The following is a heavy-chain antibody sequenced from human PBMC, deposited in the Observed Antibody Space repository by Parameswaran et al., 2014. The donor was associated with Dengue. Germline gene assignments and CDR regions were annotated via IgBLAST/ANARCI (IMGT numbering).Heavy chain of an antibody. CDR2: INSDGTST. Sequence: WIRQPPGKGLVWVSRINSDGTSTSYADSVKGRFTISRGNAKNTLYLQTNSLRAEDTAVYYCARVHSILWFGSHYYYMDVWGKGTTVTVSS. CDR3: ARVHSILWFGSHYYYMDV. V-gene: IGHV3-74*01. J-gene: IGHJ6*03. D-gene: IGHD2-21*01.